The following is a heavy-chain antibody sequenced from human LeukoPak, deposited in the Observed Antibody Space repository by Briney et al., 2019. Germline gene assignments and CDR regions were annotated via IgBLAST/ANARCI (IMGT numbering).Heavy chain of an antibody. V-gene: IGHV6-1*01. J-gene: IGHJ4*02. D-gene: IGHD6-19*01. CDR1: GDSVSSNSAA. Sequence: SQTLSLTCAISGDSVSSNSAAWNWIRQSPSRGLEWLGRTYYRSKWYNDYAVSVKSRITINPDTSKNQFSLQLNSVTPEDTAVYYCARANSVAGTLVDPTHFDYWGQGTLVTVSS. CDR2: TYYRSKWYN. CDR3: ARANSVAGTLVDPTHFDY.